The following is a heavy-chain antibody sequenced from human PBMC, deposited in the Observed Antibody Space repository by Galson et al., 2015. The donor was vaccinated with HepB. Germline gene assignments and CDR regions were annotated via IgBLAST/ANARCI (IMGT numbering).Heavy chain of an antibody. CDR3: ARVRGGTFDY. CDR2: TYYRSKWYN. D-gene: IGHD1-1*01. J-gene: IGHJ4*02. Sequence: CAISGDSVSSHSAAWSWIRQSPSRGLEWLGRTYYRSKWYNDYAVSVKSRITINPDTSKNQFSLQLNSVTPDDTAVYYCARVRGGTFDYWGQGTLVTVSS. CDR1: GDSVSSHSAA. V-gene: IGHV6-1*01.